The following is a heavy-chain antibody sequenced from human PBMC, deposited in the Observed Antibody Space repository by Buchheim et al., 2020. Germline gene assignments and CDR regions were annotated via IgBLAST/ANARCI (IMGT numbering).Heavy chain of an antibody. V-gene: IGHV4-39*07. CDR3: AREGYNSVVGAY. J-gene: IGHJ4*02. CDR1: GGSISNSNYY. CDR2: VFYTGGT. D-gene: IGHD5/OR15-5a*01. Sequence: QLQLQESGPGLVKPSETLSLTCTVSGGSISNSNYYWVWIRQSPGKGLEWIGSVFYTGGTYYNPSLKSRVTMSVDTSKNHFSLKLSSVTAADTAMYYCAREGYNSVVGAYWGQGTL.